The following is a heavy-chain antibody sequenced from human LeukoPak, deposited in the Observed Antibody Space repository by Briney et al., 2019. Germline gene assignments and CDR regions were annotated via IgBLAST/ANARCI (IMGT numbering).Heavy chain of an antibody. CDR3: AKGHIVGATYDAFDI. CDR2: ISGSGGST. J-gene: IGHJ3*02. D-gene: IGHD1-26*01. CDR1: GFTVSSNY. Sequence: GGSLRLSCAASGFTVSSNYMSWVRQAPGKGLEWVSAISGSGGSTYYADSVKGRFTISRDNSKNTLYLQMNSLRAEDTAVYYCAKGHIVGATYDAFDIWGQGTMVTVSS. V-gene: IGHV3-23*01.